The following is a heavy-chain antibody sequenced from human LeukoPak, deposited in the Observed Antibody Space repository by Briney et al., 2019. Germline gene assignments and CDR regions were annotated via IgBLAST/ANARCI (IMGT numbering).Heavy chain of an antibody. CDR1: GGTFSSYA. Sequence: ASVKVSCKASGGTFSSYAISWVRQAPEQGLEWMGRIIPILGIANYAQKFQGRVTITADKSTSTAYMELSSLRSEDTAVYYCARLLGYCSSTSCYPYYYYGMDVWGQGTTVTVSS. J-gene: IGHJ6*02. CDR2: IIPILGIA. D-gene: IGHD2-2*01. CDR3: ARLLGYCSSTSCYPYYYYGMDV. V-gene: IGHV1-69*04.